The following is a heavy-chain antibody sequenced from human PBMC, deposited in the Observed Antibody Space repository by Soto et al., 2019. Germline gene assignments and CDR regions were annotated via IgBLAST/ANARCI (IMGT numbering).Heavy chain of an antibody. D-gene: IGHD5-12*01. CDR3: AREVATITDYYYGMDV. CDR2: ISSSSSYI. CDR1: GFTFSSYS. J-gene: IGHJ6*02. Sequence: GGSLRLSCAASGFTFSSYSMNWVRQAPGKGLEWVSSISSSSSYIYYADSVKGRFTISRDNAKNSLYLQMNSLRAEDTAVYYCAREVATITDYYYGMDVWGQGTTVTVSS. V-gene: IGHV3-21*01.